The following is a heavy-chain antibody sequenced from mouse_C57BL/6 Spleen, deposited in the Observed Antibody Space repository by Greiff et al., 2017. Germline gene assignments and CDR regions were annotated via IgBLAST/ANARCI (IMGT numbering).Heavy chain of an antibody. CDR3: AREGIYYCNYVDYFDY. CDR2: INPSNGGT. J-gene: IGHJ2*01. Sequence: QVQLQQPGTELVKPGASVKLSCKASGYTFTSYWMHWVKQRPGQGLEWIGNINPSNGGTNYNEKFKRKATMTVDKSSSTAYMQLGSLTSEDSAVYYCAREGIYYCNYVDYFDYWGQVTTLTVSS. CDR1: GYTFTSYW. D-gene: IGHD2-1*01. V-gene: IGHV1-53*01.